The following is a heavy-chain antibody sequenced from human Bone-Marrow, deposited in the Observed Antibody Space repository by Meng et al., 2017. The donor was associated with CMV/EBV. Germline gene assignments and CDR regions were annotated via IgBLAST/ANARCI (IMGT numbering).Heavy chain of an antibody. V-gene: IGHV4-34*01. CDR3: ATGPPRGVVVPVARRGKFQH. D-gene: IGHD2-2*01. CDR1: GGSFSGYY. Sequence: SESLSLTCAVYGGSFSGYYWSWIRQPPGKGLEWVGEINHSGSTNYNPSLKSRVTISVDTSKNQFSLKVSSVTAADTAVYYCATGPPRGVVVPVARRGKFQHWGQGTLVTVSS. CDR2: INHSGST. J-gene: IGHJ1*01.